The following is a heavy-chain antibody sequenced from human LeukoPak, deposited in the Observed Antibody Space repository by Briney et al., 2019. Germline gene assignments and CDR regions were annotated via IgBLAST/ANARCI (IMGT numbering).Heavy chain of an antibody. Sequence: GGSLRLSCAASGFTFSSYSMNWVRQAPGKGLEWVSSISSSSSYIYYADSVKGRFTISRDNAKNSLYLQMNSLRAEDTAVNYCWTGWGDIVVTIIDRCYYYYMDVWGKGTTVTVSS. V-gene: IGHV3-21*01. J-gene: IGHJ6*03. CDR2: ISSSSSYI. CDR1: GFTFSSYS. D-gene: IGHD5-12*01. CDR3: WTGWGDIVVTIIDRCYYYYMDV.